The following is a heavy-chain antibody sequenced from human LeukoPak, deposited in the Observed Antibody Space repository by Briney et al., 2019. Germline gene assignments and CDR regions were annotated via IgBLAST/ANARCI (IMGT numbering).Heavy chain of an antibody. J-gene: IGHJ6*02. CDR1: GFTFSSYG. CDR3: AKDRSSGSYLRYYYYYGMDV. CDR2: ISYDGSNK. Sequence: GGSLRLSCAASGFTFSSYGMRWVRQAPGKGLEWVAVISYDGSNKYYADSVKGRFTISRDNSKNTLYLQMNSLRAEDTAVYYCAKDRSSGSYLRYYYYYGMDVWGQGTTVTVSS. D-gene: IGHD1-26*01. V-gene: IGHV3-30*18.